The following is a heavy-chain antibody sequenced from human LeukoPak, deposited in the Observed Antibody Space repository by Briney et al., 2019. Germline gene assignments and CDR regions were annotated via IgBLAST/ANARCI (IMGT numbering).Heavy chain of an antibody. D-gene: IGHD1-26*01. V-gene: IGHV3-30*18. CDR3: AKEFEKGSGYYYYYGMDV. CDR1: GFTFSSYG. CDR2: ISYDGSNK. J-gene: IGHJ6*02. Sequence: SGGSLRLSCAASGFTFSSYGMPWVRQAPGKGLEWVAVISYDGSNKYYADSVKGRFTISRDNSKNTLYLQMNSLRAEDTAVYYCAKEFEKGSGYYYYYGMDVWGQGTTVTVSS.